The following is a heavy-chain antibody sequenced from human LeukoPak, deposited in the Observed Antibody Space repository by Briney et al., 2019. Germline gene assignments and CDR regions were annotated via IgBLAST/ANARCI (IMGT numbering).Heavy chain of an antibody. CDR2: VIYSGSS. CDR3: AKDLEEEPATMIVVVRSQGAVYFDY. V-gene: IGHV4-39*07. Sequence: SETLSLTCSVSGDSINTTFYYWGWIRQSPGKGLEWIGSVIYSGSSYYNPSLKRRVSISVDTSKNQFSLRLSSVTAADTAVYYCAKDLEEEPATMIVVVRSQGAVYFDYWGQGTLVTVSS. CDR1: GDSINTTFYY. D-gene: IGHD3-22*01. J-gene: IGHJ4*02.